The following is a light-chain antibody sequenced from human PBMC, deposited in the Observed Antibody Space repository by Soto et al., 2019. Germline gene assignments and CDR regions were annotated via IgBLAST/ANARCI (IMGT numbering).Light chain of an antibody. CDR3: QQYRSYPWT. CDR1: QSIDSW. J-gene: IGKJ1*01. Sequence: DIQMTQSPSTLSASVGDRVTITCRASQSIDSWLAWYQQKPGRAPKFLIYQASHLESGVPSRFSGSGSGTEFTLTISSLQPDDCATYYCQQYRSYPWTFGQGSKVEIK. CDR2: QAS. V-gene: IGKV1-5*03.